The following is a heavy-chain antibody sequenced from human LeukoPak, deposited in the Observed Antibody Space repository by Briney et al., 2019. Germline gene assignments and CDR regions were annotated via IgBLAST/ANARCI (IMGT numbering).Heavy chain of an antibody. J-gene: IGHJ4*02. CDR1: GFTFSSYG. CDR3: ARYSGSGYFDY. CDR2: IWYDGSNK. Sequence: GSLRLSCAASGFTFSSYGMHWVRQAPGKGLEWVAVIWYDGSNKYYADSVKGRFTISRDNSKNTLYLQMNSLRAEDTAVYYCARYSGSGYFDYWGQGTLVTVSS. D-gene: IGHD1-26*01. V-gene: IGHV3-33*01.